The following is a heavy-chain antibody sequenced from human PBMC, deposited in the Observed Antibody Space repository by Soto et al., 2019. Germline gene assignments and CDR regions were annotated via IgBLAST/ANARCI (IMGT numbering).Heavy chain of an antibody. CDR1: GYSISSGYY. CDR2: IYHSGST. CDR3: ARDGPAFSGSYYLY. D-gene: IGHD1-26*01. J-gene: IGHJ4*02. Sequence: PSETLSLTCAVSGYSISSGYYWGWIRQPPGKGLEWIGSIYHSGSTYYNPSLKSRVTISVDTSKNQFSLKLSSVTAADTAVYYCARDGPAFSGSYYLYWGPGTLGTVSS. V-gene: IGHV4-38-2*02.